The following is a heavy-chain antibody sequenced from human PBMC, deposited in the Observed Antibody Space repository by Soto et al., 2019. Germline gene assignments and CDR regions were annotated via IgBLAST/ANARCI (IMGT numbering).Heavy chain of an antibody. CDR2: IYPGDSDT. Sequence: VQLSCKGSGYSFTSYWIAWVRQMPGKGLEWMGIIYPGDSDTKYSPSFQGQVTISVDKSISTAYVQWSSLKASDTAMYYCARVMIPTANYYYYGMDVWGQGTTVTVSS. V-gene: IGHV5-51*01. CDR3: ARVMIPTANYYYYGMDV. D-gene: IGHD2-21*02. J-gene: IGHJ6*02. CDR1: GYSFTSYW.